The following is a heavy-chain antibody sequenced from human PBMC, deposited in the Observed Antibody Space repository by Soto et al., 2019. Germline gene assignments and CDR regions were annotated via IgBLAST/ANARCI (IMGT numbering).Heavy chain of an antibody. Sequence: SENLSPPYTVFCESLTSFPWSWIRQAPGKGLEWIGYIYSSGRTNYNPSLKSRVTTSVDTSNNQFSLRLSSVTAADTAVYYCARDRLRGYGAFDIWGQGTMVTVSS. J-gene: IGHJ3*02. CDR2: IYSSGRT. D-gene: IGHD5-12*01. CDR1: CESLTSFP. CDR3: ARDRLRGYGAFDI. V-gene: IGHV4-59*01.